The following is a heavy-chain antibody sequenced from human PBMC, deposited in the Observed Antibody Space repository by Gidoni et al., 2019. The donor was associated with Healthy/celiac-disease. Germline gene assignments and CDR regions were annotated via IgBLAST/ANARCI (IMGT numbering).Heavy chain of an antibody. CDR1: GYSISSGYY. CDR2: IYNSGST. D-gene: IGHD3-22*01. J-gene: IGHJ4*02. Sequence: QMQLQESGPGLVKPSETLSLTCAVSGYSISSGYYWGWIRQPPGKGLEWIGSIYNSGSTYYNPSLKSRVTISVDTSKNQFSLKLSSVTAADTAVYYCATYYYDSSGYYYFDYWGQGTLVTVSS. CDR3: ATYYYDSSGYYYFDY. V-gene: IGHV4-38-2*01.